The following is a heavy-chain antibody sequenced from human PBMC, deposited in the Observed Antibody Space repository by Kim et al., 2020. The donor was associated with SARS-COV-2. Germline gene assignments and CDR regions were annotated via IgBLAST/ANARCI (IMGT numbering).Heavy chain of an antibody. V-gene: IGHV2-70*11. CDR3: ARIDYAVAGQGLDY. CDR2: IDWDDDK. CDR1: GFSLSTSGMC. D-gene: IGHD6-19*01. J-gene: IGHJ4*02. Sequence: SGPTLVNPTQTLTLTCTFSGFSLSTSGMCVSWIRQPPGKALEWLARIDWDDDKYYSTSLKTRLTISKDTSKNQVVLTMTNMDPVDTATYYCARIDYAVAGQGLDYWGQGTLVTVSS.